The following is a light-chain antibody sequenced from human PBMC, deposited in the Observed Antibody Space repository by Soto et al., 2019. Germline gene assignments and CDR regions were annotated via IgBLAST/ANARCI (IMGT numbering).Light chain of an antibody. CDR2: DVS. J-gene: IGLJ1*01. CDR3: SSYTSSSTLV. V-gene: IGLV2-14*01. CDR1: SSDVGGYNY. Sequence: QSALTQPASVSGSPGQSITISCTGTSSDVGGYNYVSWYQQHPGKAHKLMIYDVSNRPSGVSNRFSGSKSGNTASLTISWLQAEDEADYYCSSYTSSSTLVFGTGTRSPS.